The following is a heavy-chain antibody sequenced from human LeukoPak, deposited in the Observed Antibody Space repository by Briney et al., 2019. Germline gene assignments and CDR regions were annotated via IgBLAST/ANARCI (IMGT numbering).Heavy chain of an antibody. CDR3: ARAHF. J-gene: IGHJ4*02. CDR2: IKQDGSEI. Sequence: PGGSLRLSCVASGFTFSRYWMRWVRQAPGKGLEWVANIKQDGSEIYYVESVRGRFTISRDNAKNSLYLQMNSLRAEDTAVYYFARAHFWGQGTLVTVSS. V-gene: IGHV3-7*01. CDR1: GFTFSRYW.